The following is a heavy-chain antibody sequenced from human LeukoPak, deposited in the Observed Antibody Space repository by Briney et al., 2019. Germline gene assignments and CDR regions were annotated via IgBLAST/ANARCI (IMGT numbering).Heavy chain of an antibody. CDR3: AKDHPSSSENFDY. V-gene: IGHV3-23*01. CDR2: ITGSDGRT. J-gene: IGHJ4*02. CDR1: GFIFSTYN. Sequence: PGGSLRLSCAASGFIFSTYNMIWVRQAPGKGLEWVSGITGSDGRTYYADSVKGRFTISRDNSKNTVYLQMNTLRAEDTAVYYCAKDHPSSSENFDYWGLGTLVTVSS. D-gene: IGHD6-6*01.